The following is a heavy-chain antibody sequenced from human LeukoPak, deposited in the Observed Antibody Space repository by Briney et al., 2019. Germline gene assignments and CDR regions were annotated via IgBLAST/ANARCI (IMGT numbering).Heavy chain of an antibody. CDR2: MYSSGST. CDR3: ARPAAPGTFYCYMDV. CDR1: GGSISSSNYY. D-gene: IGHD3-10*01. Sequence: PSETLSLTCTVSGGSISSSNYYCGWIRQPPGKGLEWIGTMYSSGSTYHNPSLKSRVTMSVDTSKNQFSLRLSSVTAADTAVYYCARPAAPGTFYCYMDVWGKGTTVTVSS. J-gene: IGHJ6*03. V-gene: IGHV4-39*01.